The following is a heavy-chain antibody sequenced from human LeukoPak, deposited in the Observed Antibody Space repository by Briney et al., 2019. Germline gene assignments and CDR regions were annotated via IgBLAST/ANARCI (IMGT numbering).Heavy chain of an antibody. CDR1: GGSISSSNW. CDR3: ARAGADYGDYAFDY. CDR2: IYHSGST. V-gene: IGHV4-4*02. D-gene: IGHD4-17*01. Sequence: SETLSLTCAVSGGSISSSNWWSWVRQPPGKGLEWIGEIYHSGSTNYSPSLKSRVTISVDKSKNQFSLKLSSVTAADTAVYYCARAGADYGDYAFDYWGQGTLVTVSS. J-gene: IGHJ4*02.